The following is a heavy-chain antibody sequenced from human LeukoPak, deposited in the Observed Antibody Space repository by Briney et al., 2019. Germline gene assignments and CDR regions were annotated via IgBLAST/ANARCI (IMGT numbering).Heavy chain of an antibody. Sequence: GASVKVSCKASGYTFTSYGISWVRQAPGQGLEWMGGIIPVFGTANYAEKFQGRVTITADGSTSTAYMELSSLRSEDTAVYYCASSGGYSYGYSYFDYWGQGTLVTVSS. CDR3: ASSGGYSYGYSYFDY. CDR1: GYTFTSYG. CDR2: IIPVFGTA. V-gene: IGHV1-69*13. D-gene: IGHD5-18*01. J-gene: IGHJ4*02.